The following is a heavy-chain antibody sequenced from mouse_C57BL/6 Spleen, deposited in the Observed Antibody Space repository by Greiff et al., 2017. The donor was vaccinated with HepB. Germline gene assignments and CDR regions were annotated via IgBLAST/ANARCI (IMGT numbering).Heavy chain of an antibody. J-gene: IGHJ3*01. CDR1: GFTFSDYG. V-gene: IGHV5-17*01. Sequence: EVQLVESGGGLVKPGGSLKLSCAASGFTFSDYGMHWVRQAPEKGLEWVAYISSGSSTIYYADTVKGRFTISRDNAKNTLFLQMTSLRSEDTAMYYCANSYGSSPFAYWGQGTLVTVSA. CDR3: ANSYGSSPFAY. D-gene: IGHD1-1*01. CDR2: ISSGSSTI.